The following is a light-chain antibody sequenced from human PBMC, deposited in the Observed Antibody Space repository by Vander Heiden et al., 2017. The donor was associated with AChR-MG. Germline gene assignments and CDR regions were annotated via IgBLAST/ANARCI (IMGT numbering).Light chain of an antibody. V-gene: IGKV1-33*01. Sequence: DIQMTQSPSSLSASVGDRVTITCQASQDISNYLNWYQQKPGKPPKLLIYDASNLETGVPSRFSGSGSGTDFTFTISSLQPEDIATYYCQQYDNLPGFTFGPGTKVDIK. CDR2: DAS. J-gene: IGKJ3*01. CDR3: QQYDNLPGFT. CDR1: QDISNY.